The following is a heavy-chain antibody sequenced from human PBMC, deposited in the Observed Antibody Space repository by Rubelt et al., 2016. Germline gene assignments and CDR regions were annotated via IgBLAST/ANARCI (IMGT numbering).Heavy chain of an antibody. V-gene: IGHV1-2*02. CDR3: ASSSGSYYSLDY. Sequence: QVQLVQSGAEVKKPGASVQVSCKASGYTFTGHYMHWVRPAPGQGPAWMGWINPNSGGTDYAQEVQGRVTRTRDTSISTAYMGMSRLRSDDTAVYYCASSSGSYYSLDYWGQGTLVTVSS. CDR2: INPNSGGT. CDR1: GYTFTGHY. J-gene: IGHJ4*02. D-gene: IGHD1-26*01.